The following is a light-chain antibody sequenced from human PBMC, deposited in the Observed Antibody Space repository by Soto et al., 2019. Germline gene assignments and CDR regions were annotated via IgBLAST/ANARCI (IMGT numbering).Light chain of an antibody. J-gene: IGKJ1*01. CDR2: ATS. CDR1: QTISGSY. V-gene: IGKV3-20*01. Sequence: EIVLTQSPGTLSLSPGERATLSCRPSQTISGSYFAWYQQKPGQAPRLLIYATSRRATGIPDRFSGSGSETHFTLTISRLEHEDVAVYYCQHYSTPPWTFGQGTKAEIK. CDR3: QHYSTPPWT.